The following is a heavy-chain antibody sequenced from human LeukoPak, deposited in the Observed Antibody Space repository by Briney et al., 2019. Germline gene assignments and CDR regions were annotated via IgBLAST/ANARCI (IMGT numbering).Heavy chain of an antibody. CDR3: VKDLYSSGWEGYMDV. V-gene: IGHV3-30*18. D-gene: IGHD6-19*01. J-gene: IGHJ6*03. CDR1: GFTFRSYN. CDR2: ISYDGTNK. Sequence: PGGALRLSCAAPGFTFRSYNMNWVRQAPGKGLEWVALISYDGTNKYYADSVKSRFTISRDNSKNTLYLQMNSLRGEDTAVYNCVKDLYSSGWEGYMDVWGKGTTVTVSS.